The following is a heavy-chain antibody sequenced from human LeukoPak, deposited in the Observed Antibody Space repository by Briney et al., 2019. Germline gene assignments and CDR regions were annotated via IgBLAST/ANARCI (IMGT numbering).Heavy chain of an antibody. CDR3: ARETPGIAAAGLDY. V-gene: IGHV4-61*01. CDR1: GGSVSSGSYY. CDR2: IYYSGST. D-gene: IGHD6-13*01. J-gene: IGHJ4*02. Sequence: SETLSLTCTVSGGSVSSGSYYWSWIRQPPGKGLEWIGYIYYSGSTNYNPSLKSRVTISVDTSKNQFSLKLSSVTAADTAVYYCARETPGIAAAGLDYWGQGTLVIVSS.